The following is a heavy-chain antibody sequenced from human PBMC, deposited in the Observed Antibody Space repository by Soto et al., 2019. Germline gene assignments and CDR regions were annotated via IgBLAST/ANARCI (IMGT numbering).Heavy chain of an antibody. Sequence: SGPTLVNPTQTLTLTCTFSGFSLSTSGVGVGWIRQPPGKALEWLALIYWDDDKRYSPSLKSRLTITKDTSKNQVVLTMTNMDPVDTATYYCAHSYEFHAFGEWAPRVWGKGTTVTVSS. J-gene: IGHJ6*04. CDR2: IYWDDDK. CDR1: GFSLSTSGVG. D-gene: IGHD3-10*01. CDR3: AHSYEFHAFGEWAPRV. V-gene: IGHV2-5*02.